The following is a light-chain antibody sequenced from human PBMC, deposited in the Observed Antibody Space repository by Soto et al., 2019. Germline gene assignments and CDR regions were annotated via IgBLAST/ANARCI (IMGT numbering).Light chain of an antibody. J-gene: IGKJ2*01. V-gene: IGKV3-15*01. CDR1: QSVASN. Sequence: EIVMTQSPASLSVSPGDGATLSCWASQSVASNVAWYQQKPGQGPRLLIHGASTRVAGVPARFSGSGSGTDFTLTISILQSEDFAVYYFQQYHNWPPQYTFGQGTKLQIK. CDR3: QQYHNWPPQYT. CDR2: GAS.